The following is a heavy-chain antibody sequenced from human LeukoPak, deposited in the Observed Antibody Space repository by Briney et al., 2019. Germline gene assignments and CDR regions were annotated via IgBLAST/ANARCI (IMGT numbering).Heavy chain of an antibody. CDR3: AKEVTYYYGSAPNWFDP. CDR2: IRYDGSNK. J-gene: IGHJ5*02. V-gene: IGHV3-30*02. D-gene: IGHD3-10*01. CDR1: GFTFSSYG. Sequence: GGSLRLPCAASGFTFSSYGMHWVRQAPGKGLEWVAFIRYDGSNKYYADSVKGRFTISRDNSKNTLYLQMNSLRAEDTAVYYCAKEVTYYYGSAPNWFDPWGQGTLVTVSS.